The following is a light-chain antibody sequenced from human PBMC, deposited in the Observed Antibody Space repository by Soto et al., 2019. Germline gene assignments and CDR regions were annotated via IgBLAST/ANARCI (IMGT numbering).Light chain of an antibody. J-gene: IGLJ2*01. CDR3: SAYTSSSTLV. CDR2: DVS. CDR1: SSDVGGYNY. Sequence: QSALTQPASVSGSPGQSITISCTGTSSDVGGYNYVSWYQQHPGKAPKFMIYDVSNRPSGVSNRFYGSKSGNKASLTISGVKAEDEADYYCSAYTSSSTLVFGGGTKVTVL. V-gene: IGLV2-14*01.